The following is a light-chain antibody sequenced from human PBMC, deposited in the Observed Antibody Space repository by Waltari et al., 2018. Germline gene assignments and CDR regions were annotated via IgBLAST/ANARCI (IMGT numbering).Light chain of an antibody. CDR2: GAS. J-gene: IGKJ4*01. CDR1: LSIDDS. V-gene: IGKV3-15*01. Sequence: EIVMTQSPATLSVSRGGRATASCRASLSIDDSLAWYQQKPGQPPRLLIHGASTRDTGIPVRFSGSGSGTDFTLTITGLQSEDFAVYFCQQYNQWPLTFGRGTKVEIK. CDR3: QQYNQWPLT.